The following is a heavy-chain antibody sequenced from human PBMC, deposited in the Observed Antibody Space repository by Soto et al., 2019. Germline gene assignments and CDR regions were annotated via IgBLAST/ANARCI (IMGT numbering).Heavy chain of an antibody. Sequence: GGSPRLSCAVSRFTFSSYGMHWVRQAPGKGLEWVAFISYDESNKYYADSVKGRFTISRDTAKTSLYLQMNSLRAEDTALYYCARHRYYEGSVPGYGMDVWGQGTTVTVSS. CDR1: RFTFSSYG. V-gene: IGHV3-30*03. D-gene: IGHD3-16*01. CDR2: ISYDESNK. J-gene: IGHJ6*02. CDR3: ARHRYYEGSVPGYGMDV.